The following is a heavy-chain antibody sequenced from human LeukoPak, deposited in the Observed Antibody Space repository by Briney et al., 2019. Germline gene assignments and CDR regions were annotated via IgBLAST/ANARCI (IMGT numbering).Heavy chain of an antibody. CDR2: ISYDESNK. CDR3: ATYSSLNRREFQY. V-gene: IGHV3-30-3*01. CDR1: GFTFNSYA. J-gene: IGHJ1*01. Sequence: PGGSLRLSCAASGFTFNSYAMHWVRQAPGKVLERVAVISYDESNKYYADSVKGRLTISRDNAKNSLYLQMNSLRAEDTAVYYCATYSSLNRREFQYWGQGTLLTVSS. D-gene: IGHD3-22*01.